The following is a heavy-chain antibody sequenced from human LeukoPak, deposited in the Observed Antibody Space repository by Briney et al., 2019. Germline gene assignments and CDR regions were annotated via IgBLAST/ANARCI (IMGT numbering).Heavy chain of an antibody. CDR1: GGSISSGSYY. CDR2: IYTSGST. CDR3: ARGHYDSSGYYYK. J-gene: IGHJ4*02. D-gene: IGHD3-22*01. V-gene: IGHV4-61*02. Sequence: PSQTLSLTCTVSGGSISSGSYYWSWIRQPAGKGLEWIGRIYTSGSTNYNPSLKSRVTMSVDTSKNQFSLKLSSVTAADTAVYYCARGHYDSSGYYYKWGQGTLVTVSS.